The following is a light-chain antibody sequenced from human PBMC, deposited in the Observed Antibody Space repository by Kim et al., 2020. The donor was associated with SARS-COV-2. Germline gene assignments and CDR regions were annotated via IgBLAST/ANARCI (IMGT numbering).Light chain of an antibody. V-gene: IGKV1-27*01. J-gene: IGKJ1*01. CDR1: QDISNY. CDR3: QKYNAAPWT. Sequence: ALVGERVTITCRASQDISNYVVWYQQKPGKVPKVLIYAASALHSGVPSRFSGGGFGTDFTLTSSSLQPEDGATYYCQKYNAAPWTFGQGTKVDIK. CDR2: AAS.